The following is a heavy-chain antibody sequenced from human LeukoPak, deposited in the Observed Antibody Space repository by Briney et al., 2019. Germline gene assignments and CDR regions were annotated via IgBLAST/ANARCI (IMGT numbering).Heavy chain of an antibody. CDR3: AKDKAPGSWHTPSDF. V-gene: IGHV3-23*01. CDR1: XXXFXTYA. Sequence: GGSLRXSCXAXXXXFXTYAMSWVRQAPGKGLEWASEISESGDGAYYAESVKGGFTISRDNSKNTVSLQINSLRADDTAKYYCAKDKAPGSWHTPSDFWGQGTLVTVSS. CDR2: ISESGDGA. J-gene: IGHJ4*02. D-gene: IGHD6-13*01.